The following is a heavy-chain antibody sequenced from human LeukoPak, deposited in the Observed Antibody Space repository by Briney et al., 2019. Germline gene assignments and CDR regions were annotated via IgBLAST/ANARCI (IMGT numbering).Heavy chain of an antibody. J-gene: IGHJ3*02. Sequence: PGGSLRLSCAASGFTFSSYAMSWVRQAPGKGLEWVSAISGSGGSTYYADSVKGRFTISRDNSKNTLYLQMNSLRAEDTAVYYCAGPNYYDSSGFDIWGQGTMVTVSS. CDR2: ISGSGGST. CDR3: AGPNYYDSSGFDI. V-gene: IGHV3-23*01. D-gene: IGHD3-22*01. CDR1: GFTFSSYA.